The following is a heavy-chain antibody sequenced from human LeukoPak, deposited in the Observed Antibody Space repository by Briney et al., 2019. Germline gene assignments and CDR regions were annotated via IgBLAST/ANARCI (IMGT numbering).Heavy chain of an antibody. CDR2: INPNSGGT. D-gene: IGHD6-13*01. CDR3: ARTQLGSSWPRYLMDV. J-gene: IGHJ6*03. Sequence: PWASVKVSCKASGYTFTGYYMHWVRQAPGQGLEWMGWINPNSGGTNYAQKFQGRVTMTRDTSISTAYMELSRLRSDDTAVYYCARTQLGSSWPRYLMDVWGKGTMVTVSS. CDR1: GYTFTGYY. V-gene: IGHV1-2*02.